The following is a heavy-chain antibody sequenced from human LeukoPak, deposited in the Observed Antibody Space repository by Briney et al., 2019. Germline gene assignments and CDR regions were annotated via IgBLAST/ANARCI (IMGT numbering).Heavy chain of an antibody. CDR1: GYTFTGYY. CDR3: ARRSPLNYYDSSGYYSAFDY. Sequence: GASVKVSCNASGYTFTGYYMHWVRQAPGQGLEWMGWINPNSGGTNYAQKFQGRVTMTRDTSISTAYMELSRLRSDDTAVYYCARRSPLNYYDSSGYYSAFDYWGKGTTVTISS. J-gene: IGHJ4*03. CDR2: INPNSGGT. D-gene: IGHD3-22*01. V-gene: IGHV1-2*02.